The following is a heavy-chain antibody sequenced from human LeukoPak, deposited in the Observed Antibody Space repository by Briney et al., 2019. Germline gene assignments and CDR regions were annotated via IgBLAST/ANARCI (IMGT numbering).Heavy chain of an antibody. CDR1: GVTFSRYW. Sequence: GGSLRLSCAASGVTFSRYWMHWVRQAPGKGLVWVSLIKSDGITTNYADSVKGRFTISRDNAKNTLYLQMNSLRGEDTAVYFCASIDYSSNWNLWGQGTTVTVSS. D-gene: IGHD6-13*01. CDR3: ASIDYSSNWNL. CDR2: IKSDGITT. V-gene: IGHV3-74*01. J-gene: IGHJ6*02.